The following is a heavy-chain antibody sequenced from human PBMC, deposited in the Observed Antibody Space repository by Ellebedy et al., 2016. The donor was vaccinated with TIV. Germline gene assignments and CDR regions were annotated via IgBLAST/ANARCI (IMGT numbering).Heavy chain of an antibody. CDR2: IKKDGSHM. Sequence: PGGSLRLSCAASGFTFSGSWMTWVRQAPGQGLERVANIKKDGSHMYYVDSVKGRFTISRDNSKNSLFLQMDSLRAEDPAGYFCARGGYTSSRYWRNWGQGTLVTVSS. CDR3: ARGGYTSSRYWRN. J-gene: IGHJ4*02. V-gene: IGHV3-7*01. CDR1: GFTFSGSW. D-gene: IGHD6-13*01.